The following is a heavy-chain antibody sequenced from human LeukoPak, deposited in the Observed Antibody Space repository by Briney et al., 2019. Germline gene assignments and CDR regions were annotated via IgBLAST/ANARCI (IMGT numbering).Heavy chain of an antibody. Sequence: GGSLRLSCVSSGFSFGNYAMRWVRQPPGKGLEWVSQISGTGGATWYAGFARDRFTISRDNSKKTLYLQMSGLRVEDTAMYYCVKGPRDSYGTNWFDSWGQGTLVIVSS. CDR3: VKGPRDSYGTNWFDS. CDR1: GFSFGNYA. V-gene: IGHV3-23*01. D-gene: IGHD2-21*01. J-gene: IGHJ5*01. CDR2: ISGTGGAT.